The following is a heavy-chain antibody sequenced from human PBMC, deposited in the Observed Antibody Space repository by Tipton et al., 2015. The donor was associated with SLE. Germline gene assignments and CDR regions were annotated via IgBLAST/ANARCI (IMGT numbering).Heavy chain of an antibody. V-gene: IGHV3-9*01. Sequence: SLRLSCAASGFTFDDYAMHWVRQPPGKGLEWVSGISWNSDTIGYADSVKGRFTISRDNAKNSLYLQMNSLRAEDTAFYYCAKDRILGSSTWAYFDYWGQGTLVTVSS. CDR2: ISWNSDTI. D-gene: IGHD6-13*01. CDR1: GFTFDDYA. CDR3: AKDRILGSSTWAYFDY. J-gene: IGHJ4*02.